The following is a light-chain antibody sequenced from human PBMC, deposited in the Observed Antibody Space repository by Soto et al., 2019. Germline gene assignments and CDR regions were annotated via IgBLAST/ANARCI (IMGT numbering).Light chain of an antibody. J-gene: IGKJ4*01. CDR2: GAS. CDR3: QQYGVSPFT. Sequence: EIVLTQSPGTLSLSPGERVTLSCRASQSVYNNRLAWFQQKPGQAPRLLIYGASSRATGISERFSGGGSGTDFSLSISRLGPEDFAVYYCQQYGVSPFTFGGGTRVEIK. CDR1: QSVYNNR. V-gene: IGKV3-20*01.